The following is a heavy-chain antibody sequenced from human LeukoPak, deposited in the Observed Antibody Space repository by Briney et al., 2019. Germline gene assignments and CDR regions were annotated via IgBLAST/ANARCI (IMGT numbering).Heavy chain of an antibody. D-gene: IGHD6-13*01. CDR3: ARSGCSSSWYYFDY. V-gene: IGHV3-30*03. Sequence: GGSLRLSCAASGFTFSSYGMHWVRQAPGKGLEWVAVISYDGSNKYYADSVKGRFTISRDNSKNTLYLQMNSLRAEDTAVYCCARSGCSSSWYYFDYWGQGTLVTVSS. CDR1: GFTFSSYG. CDR2: ISYDGSNK. J-gene: IGHJ4*02.